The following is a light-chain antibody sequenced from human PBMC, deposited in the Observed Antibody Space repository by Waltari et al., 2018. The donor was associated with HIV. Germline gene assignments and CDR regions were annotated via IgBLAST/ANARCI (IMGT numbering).Light chain of an antibody. J-gene: IGLJ1*01. CDR1: SSNIGANFN. Sequence: QSVLTQAPSVSGVPGQRVTISCTGSSSNIGANFNVTWYQLLPGSSPKLLIFANSNRPSGVPDRFSGSKSGTSASLAITGLHPEDEAEYYCQSFDSSLNAYVFGTGTTVIVL. V-gene: IGLV1-40*01. CDR3: QSFDSSLNAYV. CDR2: ANS.